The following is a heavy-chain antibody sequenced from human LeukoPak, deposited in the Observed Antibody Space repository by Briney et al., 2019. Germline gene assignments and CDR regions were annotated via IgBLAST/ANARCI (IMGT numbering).Heavy chain of an antibody. J-gene: IGHJ4*02. CDR1: GFTFSGSA. D-gene: IGHD5-24*01. CDR3: TRGVEMATMGLNY. Sequence: PGGSLRLSCAASGFTFSGSAMHWVRQASGKGLEWVGRIRSKANRYATAYAASVKGRFTISRDDSKNTAYLQMNSLKTEDTAVYYCTRGVEMATMGLNYWGQGTLVTVSS. CDR2: IRSKANRYAT. V-gene: IGHV3-73*01.